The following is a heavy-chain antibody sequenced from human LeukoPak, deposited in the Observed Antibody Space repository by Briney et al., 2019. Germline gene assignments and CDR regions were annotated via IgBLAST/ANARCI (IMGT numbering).Heavy chain of an antibody. V-gene: IGHV3-53*01. D-gene: IGHD2-2*01. CDR1: GFTVSSNY. Sequence: GGSLRLSCAASGFTVSSNYMSWVRQPPGKGLEWVSVIYSGGSTYYADSVKGRFTISRDNSKNTLYLQMNSLRAEDTAVYYCARLIGDQLTYYYYYYGMDVWGQGTTVTVSS. J-gene: IGHJ6*02. CDR2: IYSGGST. CDR3: ARLIGDQLTYYYYYYGMDV.